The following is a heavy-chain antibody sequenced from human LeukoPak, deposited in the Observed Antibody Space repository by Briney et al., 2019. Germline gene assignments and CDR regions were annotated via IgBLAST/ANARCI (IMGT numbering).Heavy chain of an antibody. CDR3: ARDPYVSNFDY. Sequence: GGSLRLSCAASGFTFTSYSMNWVRQAPGKGLEWVSTISGGGGSTYYADSVKGRFTISRDNAQNSLYLHMHSLRVEDTAVYYCARDPYVSNFDYWGQGTLVTVSS. V-gene: IGHV3-23*01. CDR1: GFTFTSYS. J-gene: IGHJ4*02. D-gene: IGHD3-10*02. CDR2: ISGGGGST.